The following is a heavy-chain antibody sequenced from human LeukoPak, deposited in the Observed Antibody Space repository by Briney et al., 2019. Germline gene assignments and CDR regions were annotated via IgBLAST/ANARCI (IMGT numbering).Heavy chain of an antibody. V-gene: IGHV3-7*01. CDR1: GFTFSSYW. CDR2: IKQDGSEK. D-gene: IGHD3-22*01. Sequence: GGSLRLSCAASGFTFSSYWMSWVRQAPGEGLEWVANIKQDGSEKYYVDSVKGRFTISRDNAKNSLYLQMNSLRAEDTAVYYCAREGYYYDSSGYSTALDYWGQGTLVTVSS. CDR3: AREGYYYDSSGYSTALDY. J-gene: IGHJ4*02.